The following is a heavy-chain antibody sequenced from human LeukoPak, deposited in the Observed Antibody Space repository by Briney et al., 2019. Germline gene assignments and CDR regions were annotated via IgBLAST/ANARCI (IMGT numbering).Heavy chain of an antibody. CDR2: IYPGDSDT. Sequence: GESLKISCKGSGYSFTSYWIGWVRQMPGKGLEWMGIIYPGDSDTRYSPSFQGQVTISADKSFSTAYLQWSSLKASDTAMYYCARHGTVDTAMVMVNYWGQGTLVTVSS. CDR1: GYSFTSYW. CDR3: ARHGTVDTAMVMVNY. V-gene: IGHV5-51*01. D-gene: IGHD5-18*01. J-gene: IGHJ4*02.